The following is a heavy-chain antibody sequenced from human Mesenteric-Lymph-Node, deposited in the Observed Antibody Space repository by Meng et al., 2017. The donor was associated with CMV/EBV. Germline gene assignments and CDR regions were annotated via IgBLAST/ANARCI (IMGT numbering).Heavy chain of an antibody. D-gene: IGHD2-2*01. CDR2: IRSKAYGGTT. Sequence: GGSLRLSCAASELTFRAYSMSWVRQAPGKGLEWVGFIRSKAYGGTTEYAASVKGRFTISRDDSKSIAYLQMNSLKTEDTAVYYCTRVGYQLLLSWFDPWGQGTLVTVSS. J-gene: IGHJ5*02. V-gene: IGHV3-49*04. CDR1: ELTFRAYS. CDR3: TRVGYQLLLSWFDP.